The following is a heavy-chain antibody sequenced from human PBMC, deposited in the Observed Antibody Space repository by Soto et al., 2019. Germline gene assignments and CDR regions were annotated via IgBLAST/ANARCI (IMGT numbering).Heavy chain of an antibody. CDR3: ARSVHDYGNYYYYYYMDV. J-gene: IGHJ6*03. CDR2: MNPNSGNT. D-gene: IGHD4-17*01. V-gene: IGHV1-8*01. Sequence: ASVKVSCKASGYTFTSYDINWVRQATGQGLEWMGWMNPNSGNTGYAQKFQGRVTMTRNTSLSTAYMELSSLRSEDTAVYYCARSVHDYGNYYYYYYMDVWGKGTTVTVSS. CDR1: GYTFTSYD.